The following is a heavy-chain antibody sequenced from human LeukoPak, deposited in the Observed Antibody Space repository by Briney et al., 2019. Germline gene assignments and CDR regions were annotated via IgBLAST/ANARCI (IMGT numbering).Heavy chain of an antibody. Sequence: GGSLRLSCAASGFTFDDYAMHWVRQAPGKGLEWVSGISWNSGSIEYADSVKGRFTISRDNAKNSLYLQMNGLRAEDTALYYCAKYSVVTPFDYWGQGTLVTVSS. CDR3: AKYSVVTPFDY. CDR1: GFTFDDYA. CDR2: ISWNSGSI. D-gene: IGHD3-22*01. J-gene: IGHJ4*02. V-gene: IGHV3-9*01.